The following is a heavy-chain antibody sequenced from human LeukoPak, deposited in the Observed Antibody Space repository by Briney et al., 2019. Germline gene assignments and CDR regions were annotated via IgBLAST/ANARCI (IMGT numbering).Heavy chain of an antibody. CDR3: AGGSYYDYYYYYMDV. CDR1: GGSISSYY. V-gene: IGHV4-59*01. Sequence: PSETLSLTCTVSGGSISSYYWSWIRQPPGKGLEWIGYIYYSGSTNYNPSLKSRVTISVDTSKNQFSLKLSSVTAADTAVYYCAGGSYYDYYYYYMDVWGKGTTVTVSS. D-gene: IGHD1-26*01. CDR2: IYYSGST. J-gene: IGHJ6*03.